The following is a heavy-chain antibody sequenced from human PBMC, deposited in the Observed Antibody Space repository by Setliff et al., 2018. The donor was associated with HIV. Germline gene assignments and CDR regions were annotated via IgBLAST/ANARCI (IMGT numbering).Heavy chain of an antibody. V-gene: IGHV3-30*04. D-gene: IGHD6-13*01. CDR3: ARVGVTTSWYSDFDS. J-gene: IGHJ4*02. CDR2: ISYDGGNK. Sequence: GESLKISCAASGFTFSRHAMHWVRQAPGKGLEWVTVISYDGGNKDYADFVKGRFTISRDNSKNTLYLQMNSLRTEDTAVYFCARVGVTTSWYSDFDSWGQGTLVTVSS. CDR1: GFTFSRHA.